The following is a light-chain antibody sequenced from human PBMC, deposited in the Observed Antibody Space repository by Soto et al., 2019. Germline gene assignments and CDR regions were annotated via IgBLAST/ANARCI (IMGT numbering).Light chain of an antibody. CDR1: KLGDKY. V-gene: IGLV3-1*01. Sequence: SYELTQPPSVSVSPGQTASITCSGDKLGDKYAYWYQQKPGQSPVVVIYQDRKRPSGIPERFSGSNSGNTATLTISGTQALDEADYYCQAWDSSIVVFGGGTKLTVL. CDR3: QAWDSSIVV. J-gene: IGLJ2*01. CDR2: QDR.